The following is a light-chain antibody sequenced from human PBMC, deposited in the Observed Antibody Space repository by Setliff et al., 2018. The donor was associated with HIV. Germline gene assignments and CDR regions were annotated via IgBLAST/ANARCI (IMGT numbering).Light chain of an antibody. Sequence: QSVLTQPASVSGSPGQSIAISCTGTSSNVGAYKYVSWYQQHPGKAPRLLIYEVNNRPSGVPNRFSGSKSGNTASLTISGLQLEDEAEYHCASFTKSSALEYVFGTGTKVTVL. J-gene: IGLJ1*01. CDR1: SSNVGAYKY. V-gene: IGLV2-14*01. CDR3: ASFTKSSALEYV. CDR2: EVN.